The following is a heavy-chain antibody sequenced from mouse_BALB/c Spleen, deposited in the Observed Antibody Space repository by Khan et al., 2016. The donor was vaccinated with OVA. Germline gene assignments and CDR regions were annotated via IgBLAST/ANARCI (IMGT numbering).Heavy chain of an antibody. D-gene: IGHD2-4*01. CDR2: ISFSGST. CDR3: ARSVYDYYAYALDY. J-gene: IGHJ4*01. V-gene: IGHV3-2*02. CDR1: GYSITSEYA. Sequence: EVQLQESGPGLVKPSQSLSLTCTVTGYSITSEYALNWIRQFPGNKLEWMGYISFSGSTNHNPSLQGRISFTRDTSKNQFFLQLTSVTTEDTATYYCARSVYDYYAYALDYWGQGTSGTVSS.